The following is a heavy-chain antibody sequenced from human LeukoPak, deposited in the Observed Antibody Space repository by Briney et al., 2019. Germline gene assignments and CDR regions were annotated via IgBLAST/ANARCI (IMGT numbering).Heavy chain of an antibody. CDR2: ISGGGGVT. CDR1: GFTSSSYA. V-gene: IGHV3-23*01. D-gene: IGHD5-12*01. Sequence: GGSLRLSCAASGFTSSSYAMSWVRQAPGKGLEWVSSISGGGGVTYYADSVKGRFTISRDNSKNTVYLQMNSLRAEDTAVYYCAKDPRVATIEIFDYWGQGTLVTVSS. J-gene: IGHJ4*02. CDR3: AKDPRVATIEIFDY.